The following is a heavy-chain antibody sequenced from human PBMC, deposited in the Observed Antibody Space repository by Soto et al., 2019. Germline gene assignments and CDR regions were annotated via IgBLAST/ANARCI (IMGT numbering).Heavy chain of an antibody. V-gene: IGHV4-31*03. J-gene: IGHJ4*02. CDR3: ARGYSYVGSFY. CDR2: IYYSGST. CDR1: GGSISSGGYY. D-gene: IGHD5-18*01. Sequence: SETLSLTCTVSGGSISSGGYYWSWIRQHPGKGLEWIGYIYYSGSTYNNPSLKSRVTISVDTSKNQFSLKLSSVTAADTAVYYCARGYSYVGSFYWGQGTLVTVSS.